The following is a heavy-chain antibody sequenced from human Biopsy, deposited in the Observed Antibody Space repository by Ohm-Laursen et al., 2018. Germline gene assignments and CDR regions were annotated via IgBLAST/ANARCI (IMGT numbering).Heavy chain of an antibody. V-gene: IGHV1-46*01. CDR1: GYSFTKYY. CDR2: INPTGGTT. J-gene: IGHJ6*02. D-gene: IGHD3-9*01. CDR3: ARDETGSSVFGPYYYGINV. Sequence: ASVKVSCKVSGYSFTKYYINWVRQAPGQGLEWMGIINPTGGTTSYAEKFQGRVTLTRDTSTGTVYLELNSLIYEDTALYYCARDETGSSVFGPYYYGINVWGQGTTVTVSS.